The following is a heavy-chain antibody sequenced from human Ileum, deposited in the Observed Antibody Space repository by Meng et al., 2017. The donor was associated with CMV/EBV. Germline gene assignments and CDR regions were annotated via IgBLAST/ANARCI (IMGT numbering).Heavy chain of an antibody. V-gene: IGHV1-69*05. CDR1: GVTFSSYA. CDR2: IIPLYGTT. D-gene: IGHD2-2*01. CDR3: ARGLVVVPAASYGMDV. Sequence: SVKVSCKASGVTFSSYAISWVRQAPGQGLEWMGGIIPLYGTTNYAQNYQSRVTITTDESTSTAYMELSSLRSEDTAVYYCARGLVVVPAASYGMDVWGQGTTVTVSS. J-gene: IGHJ6*02.